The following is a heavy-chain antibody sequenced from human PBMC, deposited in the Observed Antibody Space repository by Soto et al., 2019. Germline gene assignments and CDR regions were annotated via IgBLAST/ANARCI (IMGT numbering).Heavy chain of an antibody. CDR3: ARAPAPFYGDFDY. J-gene: IGHJ4*02. CDR1: GGSINSGYC. V-gene: IGHV4-30-4*08. CDR2: IYYSGSA. D-gene: IGHD4-17*01. Sequence: SETLSLTYTVSGGSINSGYCWSWIRQHPGKGLEWIGYIYYSGSANYNPSLKSRVTISVDRSKNQFSLKLSSVTAADTAVYYCARAPAPFYGDFDYWGQGTLVTVSS.